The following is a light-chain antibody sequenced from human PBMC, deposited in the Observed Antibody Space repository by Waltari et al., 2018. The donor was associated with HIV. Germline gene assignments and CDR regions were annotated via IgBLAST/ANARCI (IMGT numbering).Light chain of an antibody. Sequence: QSVLTQPPSVSAAPGQKVTISCSGSSSTIGNDYVSWYQHAPGAAPKLLIYGNNKRPSEFPDSFSRYNSGTSATLGITELQTGDEADDYGGTWDHRLSAGVLGGGTKLTVL. J-gene: IGLJ3*02. V-gene: IGLV1-51*01. CDR3: GTWDHRLSAGV. CDR2: GNN. CDR1: SSTIGNDY.